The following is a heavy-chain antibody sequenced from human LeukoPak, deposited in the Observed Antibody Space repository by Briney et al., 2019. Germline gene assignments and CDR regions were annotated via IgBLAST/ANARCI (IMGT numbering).Heavy chain of an antibody. V-gene: IGHV4-39*01. D-gene: IGHD3-22*01. CDR3: AADRSGYYYGAY. J-gene: IGHJ4*02. CDR1: GDSISSTSYY. Sequence: SETLSLTRTVSGDSISSTSYYGGWIRQPPGKGLEWIRSIYYSGNTYYSPSLKSRVTISVDTSKNQFSLKLSSVTAEDTAMYYCAADRSGYYYGAYWGQGTLVTVSS. CDR2: IYYSGNT.